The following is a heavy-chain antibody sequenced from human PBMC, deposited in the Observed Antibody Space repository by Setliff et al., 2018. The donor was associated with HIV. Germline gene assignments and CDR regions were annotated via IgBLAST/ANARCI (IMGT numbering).Heavy chain of an antibody. J-gene: IGHJ5*02. Sequence: NPSETLSLTCTISGGSFSSYYWSWIRQPAGRGLEWIGRIYNSGTTNYNPSLKSRVTMSVDTSKNQFSLKLTSVTAADTAVYYYARDRHSSGLGSYGPWGPGILVTVSS. CDR2: IYNSGTT. CDR1: GGSFSSYY. D-gene: IGHD3-10*01. V-gene: IGHV4-4*07. CDR3: ARDRHSSGLGSYGP.